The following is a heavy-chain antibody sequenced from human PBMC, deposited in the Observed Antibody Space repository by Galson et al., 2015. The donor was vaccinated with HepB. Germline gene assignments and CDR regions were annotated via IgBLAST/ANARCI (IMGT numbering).Heavy chain of an antibody. CDR1: GFRFGNYW. CDR3: ARRGGSTWFPGSGYFDL. J-gene: IGHJ2*01. Sequence: CAASGFRFGNYWMHWVRQVPGKGLEWISRINTFGNEIKYADSVRGRFATSRDNAKNILYLQMYSLGAEDTGLYYCARRGGSTWFPGSGYFDLWGRGSLVTVSS. V-gene: IGHV3-74*03. D-gene: IGHD2-2*01. CDR2: INTFGNEI.